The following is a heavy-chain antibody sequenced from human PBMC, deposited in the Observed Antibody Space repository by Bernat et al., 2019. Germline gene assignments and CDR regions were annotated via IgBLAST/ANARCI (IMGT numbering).Heavy chain of an antibody. D-gene: IGHD5-24*01. CDR3: AKTLRGGYNFFPESDY. Sequence: EVQLLESGGGLVQPGGSLRLSCAASGFTFSSYAMSWVRQAPGKGLEWVSAIRGSGGSTYYAASVKGRFTISRDNSKNRLYLQMNSLRAEDTAVYYCAKTLRGGYNFFPESDYWGQGTLVTVSS. J-gene: IGHJ4*02. CDR2: IRGSGGST. V-gene: IGHV3-23*01. CDR1: GFTFSSYA.